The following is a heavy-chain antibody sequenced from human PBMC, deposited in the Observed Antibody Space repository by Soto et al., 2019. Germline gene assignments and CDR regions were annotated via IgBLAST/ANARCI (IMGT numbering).Heavy chain of an antibody. V-gene: IGHV1-69*12. CDR2: IIPIFGTA. CDR1: GGTFSSYA. J-gene: IGHJ5*02. Sequence: QVQLVQSGAEVKKPGSSVKVSCKASGGTFSSYAISWVRQAPGQGLEWMGGIIPIFGTANYAQKFQGRVTITADEXXSXAXRELSSLRSEDTAVYYCARPIQYYYDSSGPSAWFDPWGQGTLVTVSS. D-gene: IGHD3-22*01. CDR3: ARPIQYYYDSSGPSAWFDP.